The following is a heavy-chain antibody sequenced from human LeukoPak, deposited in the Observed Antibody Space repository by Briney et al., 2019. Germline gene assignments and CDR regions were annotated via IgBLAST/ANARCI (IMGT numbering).Heavy chain of an antibody. J-gene: IGHJ5*02. Sequence: PGRSLRLSCAASGFTFSSYAMHWVRQAPGKGLEWVTVISYGGSNKYYADSVKGRSTISRDNSKNTLYLQMNSLRAEDTAVYYCARGPAAQLWFTPNWFDPSGQGTLVTVSS. CDR2: ISYGGSNK. V-gene: IGHV3-30*04. CDR3: ARGPAAQLWFTPNWFDP. CDR1: GFTFSSYA. D-gene: IGHD5-18*01.